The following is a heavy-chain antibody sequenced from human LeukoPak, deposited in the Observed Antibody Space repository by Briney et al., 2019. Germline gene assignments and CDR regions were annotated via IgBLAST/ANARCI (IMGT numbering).Heavy chain of an antibody. CDR3: ARELLTYYYDSSGYFDAFDI. D-gene: IGHD3-22*01. CDR2: INHSGST. Sequence: SETLSLTCAVYGGSFSGYYWSWIRQPPGKGLEWIGEINHSGSTNYNPSLKSRVTISVDTSKNQFSLKLSSVTAADTAVYYCARELLTYYYDSSGYFDAFDIWGQGTMVTVSS. J-gene: IGHJ3*02. V-gene: IGHV4-34*01. CDR1: GGSFSGYY.